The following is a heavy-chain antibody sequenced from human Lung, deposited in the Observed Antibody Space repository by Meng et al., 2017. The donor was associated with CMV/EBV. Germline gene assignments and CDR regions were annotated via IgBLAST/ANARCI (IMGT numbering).Heavy chain of an antibody. CDR2: IIPIFDTA. CDR3: ARGKDIVVVPAAYTFDY. J-gene: IGHJ4*02. V-gene: IGHV1-69*05. Sequence: SVXVSXKASGGTFSSYAISWVRQAPGQGLEWMGGIIPIFDTANYAQKFQGRVTITTDESTSTAYMELSSLRSEDTAVYYCARGKDIVVVPAAYTFDYWGQGTLVTVSS. CDR1: GGTFSSYA. D-gene: IGHD2-2*01.